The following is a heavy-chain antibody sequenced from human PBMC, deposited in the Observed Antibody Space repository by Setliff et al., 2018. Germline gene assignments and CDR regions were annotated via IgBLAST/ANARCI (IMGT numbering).Heavy chain of an antibody. D-gene: IGHD1-1*01. Sequence: PSETLSLTCTVSGASLSSGTYYWGWIRQPPGKGLEWIGRIYYRGDTYYNASLKGRLTIPVDTAQNQFSLRLTSVTAADTAVYYCARTGTYRYFDYWGQGALVTVSS. V-gene: IGHV4-39*01. CDR2: IYYRGDT. CDR3: ARTGTYRYFDY. J-gene: IGHJ4*02. CDR1: GASLSSGTYY.